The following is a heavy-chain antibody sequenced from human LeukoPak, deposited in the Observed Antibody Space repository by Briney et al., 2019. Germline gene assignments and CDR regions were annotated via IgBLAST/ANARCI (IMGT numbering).Heavy chain of an antibody. Sequence: GGSLRLSCAASGFTFRTYWMNWVRQAPGKGLVWVSRIESDGSSTSYADSVKGRFTISRDNAANTLYLQMNSLRAEDTAVYYCARGSWSAAGTSTDYWGQGNLVTVSS. CDR3: ARGSWSAAGTSTDY. CDR2: IESDGSST. D-gene: IGHD6-13*01. CDR1: GFTFRTYW. J-gene: IGHJ4*02. V-gene: IGHV3-74*01.